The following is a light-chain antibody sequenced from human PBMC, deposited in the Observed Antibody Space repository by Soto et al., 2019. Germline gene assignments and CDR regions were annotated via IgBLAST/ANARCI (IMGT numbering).Light chain of an antibody. CDR1: QSLLYSNGYNY. CDR2: LVS. V-gene: IGKV2-28*01. J-gene: IGKJ2*01. Sequence: DIVMTQSPLSLPVTPGEPASTSCRSSQSLLYSNGYNYLDWYLQKPGQSPQLVMYLVSNRASGVPDRFSGSGSGTDFTLKISRVEAEDVGIYYCMQTLQTPRTFGQGTKLEIK. CDR3: MQTLQTPRT.